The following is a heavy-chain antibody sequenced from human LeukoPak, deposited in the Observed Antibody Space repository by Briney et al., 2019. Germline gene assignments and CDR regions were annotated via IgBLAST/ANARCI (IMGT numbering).Heavy chain of an antibody. D-gene: IGHD1-26*01. CDR1: GFTFSSYA. V-gene: IGHV3-23*01. J-gene: IGHJ4*02. CDR3: ANLNEWEPCC. Sequence: GGSLRLSCAASGFTFSSYAMSWVRQAPGKGLEWVSDISGSGGSTYYADSVKGRFTISRDNSKNTLYLQMNSLRAEDTAVYYCANLNEWEPCCWGQGTLVTVSS. CDR2: ISGSGGST.